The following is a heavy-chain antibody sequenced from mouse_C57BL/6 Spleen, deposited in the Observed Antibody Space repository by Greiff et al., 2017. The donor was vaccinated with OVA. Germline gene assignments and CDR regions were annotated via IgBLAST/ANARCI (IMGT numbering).Heavy chain of an antibody. V-gene: IGHV1-55*01. Sequence: QVQLQQPGAELVKPGASVKMSCKASGYTFTSYWITWVKQGPGQGLEWIGDIYPGSGSTNYNEKFKSKATLTVDTSSSTAYMQLSSLTSEDSAVYYCARSYYSNYRGAMDYWGQGTSVTVSS. J-gene: IGHJ4*01. CDR1: GYTFTSYW. CDR2: IYPGSGST. CDR3: ARSYYSNYRGAMDY. D-gene: IGHD2-5*01.